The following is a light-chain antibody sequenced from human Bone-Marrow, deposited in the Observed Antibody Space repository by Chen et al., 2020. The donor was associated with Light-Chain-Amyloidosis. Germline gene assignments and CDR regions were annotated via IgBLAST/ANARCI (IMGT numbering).Light chain of an antibody. V-gene: IGLV3-21*02. J-gene: IGLJ3*02. CDR1: NIGSTS. CDR3: QVWDRSSDRPV. CDR2: DDS. Sequence: SYVLTQPSSVSGAPGQTATIACGGNNIGSTSVHWYQQTPGQAPRLVVYDDSDRPSGIPERLSCSNSGNTATLTISRVEAGDEADYYCQVWDRSSDRPVFGGGTKLTVL.